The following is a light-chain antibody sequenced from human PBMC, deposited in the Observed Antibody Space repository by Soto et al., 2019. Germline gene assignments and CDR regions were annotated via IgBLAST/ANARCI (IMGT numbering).Light chain of an antibody. Sequence: DRQMTQSTSTLSASVGDIVTITCRASQTIDSWLAWYQQRPGKPPNLLIYKASTLASGVPSRFSGSGSGTEFTLTINSLQPDDFATYYCQQYHIYSGTFGQG. CDR2: KAS. CDR3: QQYHIYSGT. CDR1: QTIDSW. V-gene: IGKV1-5*03. J-gene: IGKJ1*01.